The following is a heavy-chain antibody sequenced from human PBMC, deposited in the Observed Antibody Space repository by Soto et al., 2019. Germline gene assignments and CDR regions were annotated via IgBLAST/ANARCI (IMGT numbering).Heavy chain of an antibody. CDR3: ARGAQSGSWGEGWFDP. CDR2: IIPIFGTA. Sequence: QVQLVQSGAELKKPGSSVKVSCKASGGTFSSYAISWVRQAPGQGLEWMGGIIPIFGTANYAQKFQGRVTITADASTSTAYMDLSSLTSDDTAINYCARGAQSGSWGEGWFDPWGQGTLVTVSS. CDR1: GGTFSSYA. J-gene: IGHJ5*02. V-gene: IGHV1-69*12. D-gene: IGHD6-13*01.